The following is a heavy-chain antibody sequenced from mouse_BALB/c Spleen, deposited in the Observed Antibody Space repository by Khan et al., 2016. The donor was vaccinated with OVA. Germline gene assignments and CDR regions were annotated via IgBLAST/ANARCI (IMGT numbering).Heavy chain of an antibody. D-gene: IGHD1-1*02. Sequence: LKESGPGLVKPSQSLSLTCTVTGYSITSNYAWNWIRQFPGNKLEWMGYISYSDSTSYNPSLKSRISITRGTSKNQFFLQLNSVTTEDTATYYCARGNYYGYAMDYWGQGTSVTVSS. CDR1: GYSITSNYA. J-gene: IGHJ4*01. CDR2: ISYSDST. V-gene: IGHV3-2*02. CDR3: ARGNYYGYAMDY.